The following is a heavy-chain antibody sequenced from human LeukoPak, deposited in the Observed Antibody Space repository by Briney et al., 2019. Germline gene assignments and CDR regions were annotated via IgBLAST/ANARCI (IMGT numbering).Heavy chain of an antibody. Sequence: PGGSLRLSCAASGFTFSSYAMSWVRQAPGKGLEWVSAISGSGGSTYYADSVKGRFTISRDNSKNTLYLQMNSLRAEDTAVYYCAKARRGYSYGYSGYYFDYWGQGTLVTVSS. J-gene: IGHJ4*02. D-gene: IGHD5-18*01. CDR3: AKARRGYSYGYSGYYFDY. V-gene: IGHV3-23*01. CDR1: GFTFSSYA. CDR2: ISGSGGST.